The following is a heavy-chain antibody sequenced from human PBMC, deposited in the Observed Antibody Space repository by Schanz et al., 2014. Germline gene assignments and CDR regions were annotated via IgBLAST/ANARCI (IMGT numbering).Heavy chain of an antibody. CDR3: ARPGGSSWSFAY. Sequence: QVQLQESGPGLVKPSENLSLTCTVSDGSISSSSYYWGWIRQPPGKGLEWIGSIYQSGTTYYSPPLKGGATIPGDTPKNKYSLKLSSVTAADTAVYYCARPGGSSWSFAYWGLGRLVIVSS. CDR1: DGSISSSSYY. CDR2: IYQSGTT. D-gene: IGHD6-13*01. J-gene: IGHJ4*02. V-gene: IGHV4-39*01.